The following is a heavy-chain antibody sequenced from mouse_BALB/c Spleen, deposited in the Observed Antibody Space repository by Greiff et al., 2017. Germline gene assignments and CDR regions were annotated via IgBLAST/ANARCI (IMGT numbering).Heavy chain of an antibody. V-gene: IGHV3-6*02. J-gene: IGHJ1*01. D-gene: IGHD2-14*01. Sequence: EVKLMESGPGLVKPSQSLSLTCSVTGYSITSGYYWNWIRQFPGNKLEWMGYISYDGSNNYNPSLKNRISITRDTSKNQFFLKLNSVTTEDTATYYCAREDRSRYFGVWGAGTTVTVSS. CDR1: GYSITSGYY. CDR3: AREDRSRYFGV. CDR2: ISYDGSN.